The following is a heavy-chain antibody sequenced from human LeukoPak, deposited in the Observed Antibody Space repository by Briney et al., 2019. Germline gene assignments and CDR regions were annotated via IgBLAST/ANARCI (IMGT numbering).Heavy chain of an antibody. CDR1: GFTFSSHA. J-gene: IGHJ4*02. CDR3: ARDFGGYSGYEPIYFDY. CDR2: ISYDGSNK. Sequence: PGGSLRLSCSASGFTFSSHAMHWVRQAPGKGLEWVAVISYDGSNKYYADSVKGRFTISRDNSKNTLYLQMNSLRAEDTAVYYCARDFGGYSGYEPIYFDYWGQGTLVTVSS. D-gene: IGHD5-12*01. V-gene: IGHV3-30*04.